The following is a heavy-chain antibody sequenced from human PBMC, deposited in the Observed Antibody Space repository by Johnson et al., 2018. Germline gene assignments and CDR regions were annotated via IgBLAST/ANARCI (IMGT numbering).Heavy chain of an antibody. D-gene: IGHD3-22*01. CDR3: AGDPTSPEYDYRAYYYVGREPYIFDN. J-gene: IGHJ4*02. CDR2: IWYDVSNK. Sequence: QVQLQESGGGVVQPGRSLRLSCAASGFTFSTFGMHWVRQAPGKGLEWVTFIWYDVSNKYYAESVKGRFTISRDNSKNTLFLQMNNLVAEDTAVYYCAGDPTSPEYDYRAYYYVGREPYIFDNWGQGTLVTVSS. CDR1: GFTFSTFG. V-gene: IGHV3-33*01.